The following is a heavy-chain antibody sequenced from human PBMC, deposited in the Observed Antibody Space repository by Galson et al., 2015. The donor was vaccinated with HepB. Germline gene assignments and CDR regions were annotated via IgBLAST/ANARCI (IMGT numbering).Heavy chain of an antibody. D-gene: IGHD3-3*01. CDR1: GFTFSSYS. Sequence: SLRLSCAASGFTFSSYSMNWVRQAPGKGLEWVASISSSSSYIYYADSVKGRFTISIDNAKNSLYLQMNSLRAEDTAVYYFASTYYDFWSGYGGYYFDYWGQGTLVTVSS. J-gene: IGHJ4*02. CDR2: ISSSSSYI. CDR3: ASTYYDFWSGYGGYYFDY. V-gene: IGHV3-21*01.